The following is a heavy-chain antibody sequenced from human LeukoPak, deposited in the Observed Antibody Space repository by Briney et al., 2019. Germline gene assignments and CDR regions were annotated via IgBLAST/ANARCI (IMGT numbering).Heavy chain of an antibody. CDR2: IYYSGST. J-gene: IGHJ4*02. Sequence: SSETLSLTCTVSGGSISTYYWSWIRQPPGKGLEWIGYIYYSGSTNYNPSLKSRVTISVDTSKNQFSLKLSSVTAADTAVYYCARHSSGSYASYNDYWGQGTLVTVSS. D-gene: IGHD6-19*01. CDR3: ARHSSGSYASYNDY. V-gene: IGHV4-59*08. CDR1: GGSISTYY.